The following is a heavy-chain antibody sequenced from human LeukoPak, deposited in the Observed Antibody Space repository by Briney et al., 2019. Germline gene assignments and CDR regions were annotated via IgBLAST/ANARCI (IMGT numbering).Heavy chain of an antibody. J-gene: IGHJ4*02. Sequence: ASEKVSCKASGYTFTSYGISWVRQAPGQGLEWMGWISAYNGNTNYAQKLQGRVTMTTDTSTSTAYMELRSLRSDDTAVYYCATNLIVLMVYALDYWGQGTLVTVSS. CDR2: ISAYNGNT. D-gene: IGHD2-8*01. V-gene: IGHV1-18*01. CDR1: GYTFTSYG. CDR3: ATNLIVLMVYALDY.